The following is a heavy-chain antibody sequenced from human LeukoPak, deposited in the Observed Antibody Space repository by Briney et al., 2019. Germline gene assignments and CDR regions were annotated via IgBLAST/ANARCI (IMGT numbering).Heavy chain of an antibody. Sequence: PGGSLRLSCAASGFTFSSYSMSWVRHAPGKGLEWVSGITVAGDTYYADSLKGRFTISRDNSRNTLYLQMNSLRADDTAVYYCAKVPVWQQLVDYWGQGTLVTVSS. D-gene: IGHD6-13*01. J-gene: IGHJ4*02. CDR3: AKVPVWQQLVDY. CDR2: ITVAGDT. CDR1: GFTFSSYS. V-gene: IGHV3-23*01.